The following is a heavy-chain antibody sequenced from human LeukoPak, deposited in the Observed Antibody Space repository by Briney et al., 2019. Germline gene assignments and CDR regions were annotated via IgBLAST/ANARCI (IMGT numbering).Heavy chain of an antibody. D-gene: IGHD5-18*01. Sequence: GGSLRLSCAASGFTFSGYAMHWVRQAPGKRLEWVAVISYDGSNKYYADSVKGRFTISRDNSKNTLYLQMNSLRAEDTAVYYCARENGGPRGYSYYYYGMDVWGQGTTVTVSS. CDR2: ISYDGSNK. V-gene: IGHV3-30*04. CDR1: GFTFSGYA. CDR3: ARENGGPRGYSYYYYGMDV. J-gene: IGHJ6*02.